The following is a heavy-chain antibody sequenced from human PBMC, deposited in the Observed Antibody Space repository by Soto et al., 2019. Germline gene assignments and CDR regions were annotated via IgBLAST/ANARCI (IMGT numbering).Heavy chain of an antibody. J-gene: IGHJ4*02. Sequence: SETLSLTCAVYGGSISSSTYYWGWMRQPPGKGLEWIASFFIGGNTYYNPSLKSRVTISVDTSKNQFSLKLSSVTAADTAVYYCARRHSATWLFDYWGLGTLVTVSS. D-gene: IGHD3-9*01. V-gene: IGHV4-39*01. CDR1: GGSISSSTYY. CDR3: ARRHSATWLFDY. CDR2: FFIGGNT.